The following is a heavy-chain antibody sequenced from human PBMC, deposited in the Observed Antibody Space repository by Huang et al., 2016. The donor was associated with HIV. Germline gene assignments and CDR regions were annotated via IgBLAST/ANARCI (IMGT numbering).Heavy chain of an antibody. J-gene: IGHJ4*02. CDR2: INQGGDT. Sequence: QVQIEQWGSGLLKPSETLSLTCAFYGGSFSDFYWSWIRQSPGKGLEWIGEINQGGDTNYNPSLESRVTMSMDMSKSQFSLTLKSMTAADTAVYYCASDDRLYSRHVGRYWGQGTLVSVSS. CDR1: GGSFSDFY. V-gene: IGHV4-34*01. D-gene: IGHD2-21*01. CDR3: ASDDRLYSRHVGRY.